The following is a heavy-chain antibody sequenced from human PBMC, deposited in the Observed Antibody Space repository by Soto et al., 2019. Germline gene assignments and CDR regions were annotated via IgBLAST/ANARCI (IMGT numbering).Heavy chain of an antibody. CDR2: TRNKANSYTT. V-gene: IGHV3-72*01. CDR1: GFTFSDHY. J-gene: IGHJ4*02. D-gene: IGHD3-22*01. CDR3: ARVRSYYDSSGYYIDY. Sequence: EVQLVESGGGLVQPGGSLRLSCAASGFTFSDHYMDWVRQAPGKGLEWVGRTRNKANSYTTEYAASVKGRFTISRDDSKNSLYLQMNSLKTEDTAVYYCARVRSYYDSSGYYIDYWGQGTLVTVSS.